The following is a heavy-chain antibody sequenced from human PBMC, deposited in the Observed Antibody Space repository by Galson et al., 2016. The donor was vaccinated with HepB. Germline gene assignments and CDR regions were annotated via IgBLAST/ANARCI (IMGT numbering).Heavy chain of an antibody. J-gene: IGHJ5*02. CDR3: ARDRKAVGAWFDP. Sequence: SETLSLTCTVSGGSISSYFWNWIRQPPGKGLEYIGYISYSGSTNYNPSLKSRVTISVDTSKNQFSLRLSSVTAADTAVYYCARDRKAVGAWFDPWGQGTLATVSS. CDR1: GGSISSYF. D-gene: IGHD3-16*01. V-gene: IGHV4-59*01. CDR2: ISYSGST.